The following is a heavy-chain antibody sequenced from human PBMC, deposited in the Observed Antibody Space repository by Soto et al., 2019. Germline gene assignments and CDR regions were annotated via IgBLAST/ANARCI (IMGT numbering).Heavy chain of an antibody. Sequence: QVQLVQSGAEVKKPGASVKVSCKASGYTFTSYGISWVRQAPGQGLEWMGWISGYNGNTNYAQKLQGRVTMTTDTSTSTAYMELRCLRSDDTAVYYCARVSYYGSGSYGYYMDVWGKGTTVTVSS. CDR2: ISGYNGNT. V-gene: IGHV1-18*01. D-gene: IGHD3-10*01. CDR3: ARVSYYGSGSYGYYMDV. J-gene: IGHJ6*03. CDR1: GYTFTSYG.